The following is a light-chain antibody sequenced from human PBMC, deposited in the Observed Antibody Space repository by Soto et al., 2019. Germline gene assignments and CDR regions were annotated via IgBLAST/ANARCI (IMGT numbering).Light chain of an antibody. CDR3: SSSTSSSTLLYV. CDR2: DVS. CDR1: SSDVGGYNY. J-gene: IGLJ1*01. V-gene: IGLV2-14*01. Sequence: QSVLTQPASVSGSPGQSITISCTGTSSDVGGYNYVSWYQQHPGKAPKLMICDVSNRPSGVSNRFSGSKSGNTASLTISGLQAEDEADSYCSSSTSSSTLLYVFGTGTKLTVL.